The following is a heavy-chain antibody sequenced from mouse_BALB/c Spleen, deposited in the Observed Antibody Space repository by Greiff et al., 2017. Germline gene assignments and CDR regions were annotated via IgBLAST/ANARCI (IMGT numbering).Heavy chain of an antibody. D-gene: IGHD2-1*01. Sequence: QVQLQQSGAELARPGASVKLSCKASGYTFTSYWMQWVKQRPGQGLEWIGAIYPGDGDTRYTQKFKGKATLTADKSSSTAYMQLSSLASEDSAVYYCARSYGNYEEWFAYWGQGTLVTVSA. CDR1: GYTFTSYW. V-gene: IGHV1-87*01. CDR2: IYPGDGDT. J-gene: IGHJ3*01. CDR3: ARSYGNYEEWFAY.